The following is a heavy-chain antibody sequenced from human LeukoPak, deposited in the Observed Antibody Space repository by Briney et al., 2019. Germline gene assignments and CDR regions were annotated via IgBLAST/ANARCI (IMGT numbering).Heavy chain of an antibody. Sequence: GRSLRLSCAASGFAVSSNYMSWVRQAPGKGLEWVSVIYSGGSTYYADSVKGRFTISRDNSKNTLYLQMNSLRAEDTAVYYCAREGYSYGYDAFDIWGQGTMVTVSS. CDR1: GFAVSSNY. V-gene: IGHV3-66*01. D-gene: IGHD5-18*01. J-gene: IGHJ3*02. CDR2: IYSGGST. CDR3: AREGYSYGYDAFDI.